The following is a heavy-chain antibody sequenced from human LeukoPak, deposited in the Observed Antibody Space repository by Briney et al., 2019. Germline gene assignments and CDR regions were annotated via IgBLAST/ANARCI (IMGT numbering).Heavy chain of an antibody. CDR1: GYTFTTYG. J-gene: IGHJ4*02. CDR2: ISVYNGNT. Sequence: ASVKVSCKASGYTFTTYGISWVRQAPGQGLEWFGRISVYNGNTNYAQKLQGRVTMTTDTSTSTAYMELRSLRSDDTAVYYCARMILLLGDVLTVPPRGFDYWGQGTLVTVSS. V-gene: IGHV1-18*01. CDR3: ARMILLLGDVLTVPPRGFDY. D-gene: IGHD3-9*01.